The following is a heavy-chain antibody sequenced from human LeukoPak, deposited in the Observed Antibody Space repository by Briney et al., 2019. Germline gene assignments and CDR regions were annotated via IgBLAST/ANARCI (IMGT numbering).Heavy chain of an antibody. D-gene: IGHD1-7*01. CDR1: GFTFSSYW. V-gene: IGHV3-7*01. J-gene: IGHJ4*02. Sequence: GGSLRLSCAASGFTFSSYWMSWVRQAPGEGLEWVANIKQDGSEKYYVDSVKGRFTISRDNAKNSLYLQMNSLRAEDTAVYYCARESYNWNYDYWGQGTLVTVSS. CDR2: IKQDGSEK. CDR3: ARESYNWNYDY.